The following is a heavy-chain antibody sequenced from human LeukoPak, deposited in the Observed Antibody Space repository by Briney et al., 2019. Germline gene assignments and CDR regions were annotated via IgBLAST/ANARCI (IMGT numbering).Heavy chain of an antibody. D-gene: IGHD2-8*01. CDR2: IYYSGST. V-gene: IGHV4-59*01. CDR3: SRGAYCSNGVCSFDY. Sequence: PSETLSLTCTVSGGSISSYYWSWIRQPPGKGLEWIGYIYYSGSTNYNPSLKSRVTISVDTSENQFSLRLSSVTAADTAVYYWSRGAYCSNGVCSFDYWGQGTLVTVSS. CDR1: GGSISSYY. J-gene: IGHJ4*02.